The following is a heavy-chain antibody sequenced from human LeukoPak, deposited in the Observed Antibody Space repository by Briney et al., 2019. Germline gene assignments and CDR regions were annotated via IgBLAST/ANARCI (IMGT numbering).Heavy chain of an antibody. D-gene: IGHD3-10*01. Sequence: GGSLRLSCAASGFTFRSYWMDWVRHAPGKGLVWVSHIHSDGSSTSYADSVQGRFTISRDNAKNTLYLQMNSLRAEDTAVYYCARHNYGYDYWGQGTLVTVSS. CDR1: GFTFRSYW. CDR3: ARHNYGYDY. CDR2: IHSDGSST. J-gene: IGHJ4*02. V-gene: IGHV3-74*01.